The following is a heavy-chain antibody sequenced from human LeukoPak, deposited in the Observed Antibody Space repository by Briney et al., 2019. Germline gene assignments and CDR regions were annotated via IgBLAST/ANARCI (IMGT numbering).Heavy chain of an antibody. D-gene: IGHD3-10*01. Sequence: SETLSLTCTVSGGSISSSSYYWGWIRQPPGKGLEWIGSMYYSGSTYYNPSLKSRVTISVDTSKNQFSLKLSSVTAADTAVYYCARHFLWFGELIYFGYWGQGTLVTVSS. CDR3: ARHFLWFGELIYFGY. J-gene: IGHJ4*02. V-gene: IGHV4-39*01. CDR2: MYYSGST. CDR1: GGSISSSSYY.